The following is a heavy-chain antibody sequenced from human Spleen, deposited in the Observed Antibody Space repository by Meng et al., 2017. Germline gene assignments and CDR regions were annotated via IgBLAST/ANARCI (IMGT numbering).Heavy chain of an antibody. CDR2: IYTGGNT. J-gene: IGHJ4*02. CDR3: ARDDFEWDGYNPSNFDY. D-gene: IGHD5-24*01. CDR1: GFTVSSNY. Sequence: GESLKISCAASGFTVSSNYMNWVRQAPGKGLEWVSVIYTGGNTYYADSVKGRFTISRDNSKNTLYLQMNSLRAEDTAVYYCARDDFEWDGYNPSNFDYWGQGTLVTVSS. V-gene: IGHV3-66*01.